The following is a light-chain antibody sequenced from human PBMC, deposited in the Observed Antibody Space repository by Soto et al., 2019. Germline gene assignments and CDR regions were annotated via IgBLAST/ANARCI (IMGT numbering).Light chain of an antibody. J-gene: IGLJ3*02. Sequence: QSVLTQPPSASGTPGQRVTIACSGSSSNIGSTTVKWYQQLPGTDPKLLIYNNNQRPSGVPDRFSGSKSGTSASLAISGLQSEDEADYYCAAWDDSLNGVVFGGGTKLTVL. CDR1: SSNIGSTT. CDR2: NNN. V-gene: IGLV1-44*01. CDR3: AAWDDSLNGVV.